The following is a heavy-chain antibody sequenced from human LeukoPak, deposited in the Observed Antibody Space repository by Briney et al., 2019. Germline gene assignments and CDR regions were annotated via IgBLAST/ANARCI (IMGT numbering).Heavy chain of an antibody. CDR3: ARGVGFYYYMDV. Sequence: SETLSLTCTVSAGSISSNDYYWVWIRQPPGKGLEWIGSIYYSGGTYNSPSLKSRVTLSVDTSKNQFSLNLNSVTAADTAVYYCARGVGFYYYMDVWGKGTTVLVSS. V-gene: IGHV4-39*01. D-gene: IGHD1-26*01. J-gene: IGHJ6*03. CDR2: IYYSGGT. CDR1: AGSISSNDYY.